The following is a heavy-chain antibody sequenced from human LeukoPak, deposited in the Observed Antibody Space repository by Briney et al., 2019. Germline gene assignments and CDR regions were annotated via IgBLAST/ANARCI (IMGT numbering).Heavy chain of an antibody. CDR1: GYSISSGYY. V-gene: IGHV4-38-2*02. J-gene: IGHJ4*02. D-gene: IGHD2-2*02. Sequence: PSETLSLTCTVSGYSISSGYYWGWIRQPPGNGLEWIGSIYHSGSTYYNPSLKSRVTISVDTSKNQFSLKLSSVTAADTAVYYCARPNHKDHCSSTSCYRYFDYWGQGTLVTVSS. CDR3: ARPNHKDHCSSTSCYRYFDY. CDR2: IYHSGST.